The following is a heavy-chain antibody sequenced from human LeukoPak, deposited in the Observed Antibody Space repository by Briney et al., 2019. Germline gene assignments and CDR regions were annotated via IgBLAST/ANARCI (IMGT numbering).Heavy chain of an antibody. CDR3: ARESNWNYAFDY. J-gene: IGHJ4*02. CDR2: IRPDGVEK. CDR1: GFTFSSYG. D-gene: IGHD1-7*01. Sequence: PGGSLRLSCAASGFTFSSYGMHWVRQAPGKGLEWVAVIRPDGVEKFYSDSVKGRFTISRDNSKNTVYLEMTNLRAEDTAVYYCARESNWNYAFDYWGQGTLATVSS. V-gene: IGHV3-33*01.